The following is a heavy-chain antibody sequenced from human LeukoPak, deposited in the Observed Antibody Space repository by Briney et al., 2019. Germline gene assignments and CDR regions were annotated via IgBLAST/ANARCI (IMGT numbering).Heavy chain of an antibody. Sequence: ASVQVSCKASGCTFTSYGISWVRQAPGQGLEWMGWISAYNGNTNYAQKLQGRVTMTTDTSTSTAYMELRSLRSDDTAVYYCARDFRRVGEVATGGDYWGQGTLVTVSS. V-gene: IGHV1-18*01. J-gene: IGHJ4*02. CDR3: ARDFRRVGEVATGGDY. D-gene: IGHD5-24*01. CDR2: ISAYNGNT. CDR1: GCTFTSYG.